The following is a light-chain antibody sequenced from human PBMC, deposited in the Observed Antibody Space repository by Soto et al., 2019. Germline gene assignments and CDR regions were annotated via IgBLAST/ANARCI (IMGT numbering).Light chain of an antibody. J-gene: IGKJ1*01. V-gene: IGKV3-11*01. Sequence: EIVLTQSPATLSLSPGERATLSCRASQSVSSYLAWYQQQPGQAPRLLIYDASNRATGIPARFSGSGSGTDFTLTISSLETEDFAVYYCHQRSNWPPWTFGQGTKVEIK. CDR2: DAS. CDR3: HQRSNWPPWT. CDR1: QSVSSY.